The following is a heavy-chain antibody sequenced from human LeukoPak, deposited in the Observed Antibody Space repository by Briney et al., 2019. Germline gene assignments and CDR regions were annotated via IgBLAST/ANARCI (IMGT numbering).Heavy chain of an antibody. CDR3: ARGPLYYDILTGYYTEGGAFDI. V-gene: IGHV1-18*04. CDR1: GYTFTSYG. J-gene: IGHJ3*02. CDR2: ISAYNGNA. Sequence: ASVKVSCKASGYTFTSYGISWVRQAPGQGLERMGRISAYNGNANYAQKLQGRVTMTTDTSTSTAYMELRSLRSDDTAVYYCARGPLYYDILTGYYTEGGAFDIWGQGTMVTVSS. D-gene: IGHD3-9*01.